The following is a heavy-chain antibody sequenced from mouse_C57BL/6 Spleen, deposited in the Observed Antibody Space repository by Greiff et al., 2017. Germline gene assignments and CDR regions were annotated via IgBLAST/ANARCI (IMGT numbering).Heavy chain of an antibody. CDR1: GYAFSSSW. V-gene: IGHV1-82*01. D-gene: IGHD1-1*01. Sequence: VQLQESGPELVKPGASVKISCKASGYAFSSSWMNWVKQRPGKGLEWIGRIYPGDGDTNYNGKFKGKATLTADKSSSTAYMQLSSLTSEDSAVYFCARRPYYYGLFDYWGQGTTLTVSS. CDR3: ARRPYYYGLFDY. CDR2: IYPGDGDT. J-gene: IGHJ2*01.